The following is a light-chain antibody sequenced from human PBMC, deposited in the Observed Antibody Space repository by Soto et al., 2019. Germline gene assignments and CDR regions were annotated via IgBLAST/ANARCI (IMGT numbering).Light chain of an antibody. CDR1: SSNIGNNY. Sequence: QSVLTQSPSVSAAPGQKVTISCSGSSSNIGNNYVSWYQQLPGTAPKLLINDNNKRPSGIPDRFSGSKSGTTGTLDITGLQTGDEADYYCATWDGSLTGEVFGGGTQLTVL. J-gene: IGLJ2*01. V-gene: IGLV1-51*01. CDR3: ATWDGSLTGEV. CDR2: DNN.